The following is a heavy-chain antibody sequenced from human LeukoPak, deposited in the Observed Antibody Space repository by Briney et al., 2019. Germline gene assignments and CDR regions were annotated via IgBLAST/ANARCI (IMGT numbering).Heavy chain of an antibody. J-gene: IGHJ6*03. CDR1: GGSMSSSSYY. CDR2: IYTSGST. Sequence: SETLSLTCTGSGGSMSSSSYYWSWIRQPAGKGLEWIGRIYTSGSTNYNPSLKSRVTMSVDTSKNQFSLKLSSVTAADTAVYYCARAETGTTQYYYYYMDVWGKGTTVTVSS. V-gene: IGHV4-61*02. CDR3: ARAETGTTQYYYYYMDV. D-gene: IGHD1-7*01.